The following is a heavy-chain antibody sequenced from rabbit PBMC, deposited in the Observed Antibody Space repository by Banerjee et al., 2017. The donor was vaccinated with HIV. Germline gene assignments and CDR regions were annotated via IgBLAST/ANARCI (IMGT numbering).Heavy chain of an antibody. J-gene: IGHJ4*01. V-gene: IGHV1S45*01. Sequence: QEQLVESGGGLVQPGESLKLSCKASGFSFSSHYMCWVRQAPGKGLEWIACIVTGSSGSTYYASWAKGRFTISKTSSTTVTLQMTSLTAADTATYFCARRTGYTDYGYGEFNLWGPGTLVTVS. D-gene: IGHD6-1*01. CDR3: ARRTGYTDYGYGEFNL. CDR1: GFSFSSHY. CDR2: IVTGSSGST.